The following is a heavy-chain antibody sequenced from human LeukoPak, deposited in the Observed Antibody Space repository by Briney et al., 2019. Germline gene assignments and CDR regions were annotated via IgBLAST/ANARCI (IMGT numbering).Heavy chain of an antibody. J-gene: IGHJ6*02. Sequence: SETLSLTCTVSGGSISSYYWSWLRQSAGKGLEWIGRIYSSGSTNYNPSFTSRVTMSVDTSKNQFSLRLSSVTAADTAVYYCARDPRAVDGWGQGTTVTVSS. V-gene: IGHV4-4*07. CDR3: ARDPRAVDG. CDR1: GGSISSYY. CDR2: IYSSGST.